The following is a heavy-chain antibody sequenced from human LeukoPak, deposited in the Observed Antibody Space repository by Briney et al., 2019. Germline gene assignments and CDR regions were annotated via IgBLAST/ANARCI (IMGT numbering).Heavy chain of an antibody. CDR3: ARDPSSVLGGSGPLDY. CDR2: INSDGSST. Sequence: GGSLRLSCTASGFTFSSYWMHWVRQAPGKGLVWVSRINSDGSSTSYADSVKGRFTISRDNAKNTLYLQMNSLRAEDTAVYYCARDPSSVLGGSGPLDYWGQGTLVTVSS. J-gene: IGHJ4*02. CDR1: GFTFSSYW. D-gene: IGHD3-16*01. V-gene: IGHV3-74*01.